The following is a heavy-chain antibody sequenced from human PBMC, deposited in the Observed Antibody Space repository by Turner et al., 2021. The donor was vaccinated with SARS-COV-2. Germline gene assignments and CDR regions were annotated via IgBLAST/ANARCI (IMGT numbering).Heavy chain of an antibody. Sequence: EVQLVESGGGLVQPGRSLRLSCAATGFTFSNYWMSWARQAPGKGLEWVANIKQDGSEKYYVDSVKGRFTISRDNAKNSLYLQMNSLRAEDTAVYYCARDLMFTAAAPYGMDVWGQGTTVTVSS. CDR2: IKQDGSEK. V-gene: IGHV3-7*01. D-gene: IGHD6-13*01. CDR1: GFTFSNYW. CDR3: ARDLMFTAAAPYGMDV. J-gene: IGHJ6*02.